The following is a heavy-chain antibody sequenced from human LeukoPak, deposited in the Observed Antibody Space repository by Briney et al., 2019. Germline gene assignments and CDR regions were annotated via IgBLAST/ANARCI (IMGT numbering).Heavy chain of an antibody. CDR1: RFTFSSYW. CDR3: AGGTVITRYAFDI. J-gene: IGHJ3*02. D-gene: IGHD2-21*01. Sequence: GGSLRLSCVGFRFTFSSYWMSWVRQAPGAGLEWVANINQDGSDKYYVDSVKGRFNISRDNAKNSLYLQMNSLRVEDTAVYYCAGGTVITRYAFDIWGHGTMVTVSS. V-gene: IGHV3-7*04. CDR2: INQDGSDK.